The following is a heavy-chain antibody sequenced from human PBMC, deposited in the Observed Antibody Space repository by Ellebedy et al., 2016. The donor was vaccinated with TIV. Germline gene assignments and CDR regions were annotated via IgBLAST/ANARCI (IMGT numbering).Heavy chain of an antibody. CDR3: VTTPNPFES. V-gene: IGHV3-7*01. CDR1: ESTFRSYW. J-gene: IGHJ4*02. CDR2: IKQDGSEK. D-gene: IGHD2-15*01. Sequence: GESLKISCAASESTFRSYWMSWVRQAPGKGLEWVANIKQDGSEKHYVDSAKGRFTISSDNAKNSLYLHMNSLRVEDTAVYYCVTTPNPFESWGQGTLVTVSS.